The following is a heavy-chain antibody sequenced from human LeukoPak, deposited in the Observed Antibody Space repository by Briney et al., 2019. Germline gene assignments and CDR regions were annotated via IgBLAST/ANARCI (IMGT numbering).Heavy chain of an antibody. CDR1: GYTFTSHG. D-gene: IGHD2-2*01. V-gene: IGHV1-18*01. CDR3: AKEVPMPSYLDV. Sequence: GASVKVSCKASGYTFTSHGISWVRQAPGQGLERMGWISAYNGNTNYAQKLQGRVTMTTDTSTSTAYMGLRSLRSDDTAVYYCAKEVPMPSYLDVWGKGTTVTVSS. J-gene: IGHJ6*03. CDR2: ISAYNGNT.